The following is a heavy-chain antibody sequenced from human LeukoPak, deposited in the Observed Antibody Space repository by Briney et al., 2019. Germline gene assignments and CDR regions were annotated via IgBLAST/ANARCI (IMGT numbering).Heavy chain of an antibody. CDR3: ATGHYYGSGRLPQAMDV. J-gene: IGHJ6*04. Sequence: ASVKVSCKVSGHTLSELSMHWVRQGPGKGHEWIGGFDPEDVETIYAQKFQGRVTMTEDTSIETTYMELTSLTSEDTAVYYCATGHYYGSGRLPQAMDVWGKGTTVTISS. V-gene: IGHV1-24*01. CDR1: GHTLSELS. D-gene: IGHD3-10*01. CDR2: FDPEDVET.